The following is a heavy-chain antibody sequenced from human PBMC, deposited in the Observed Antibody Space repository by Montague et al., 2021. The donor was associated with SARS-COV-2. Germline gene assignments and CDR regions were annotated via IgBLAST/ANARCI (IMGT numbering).Heavy chain of an antibody. CDR3: ARGAPKFGSARYYYEDYCDF. J-gene: IGHJ4*02. D-gene: IGHD3-10*01. Sequence: SETLSLTCTVSGDSTGGYYWSWIRQPPGKGLQWIGYIYYSGSTHYNPSLKSRVTISVDTSKNQFSLKLSSVTAADTAVYYCARGAPKFGSARYYYEDYCDFWGQGALVTVSS. V-gene: IGHV4-59*01. CDR1: GDSTGGYY. CDR2: IYYSGST.